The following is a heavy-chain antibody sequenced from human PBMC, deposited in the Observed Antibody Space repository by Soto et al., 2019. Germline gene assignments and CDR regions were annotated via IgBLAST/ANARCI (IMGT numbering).Heavy chain of an antibody. Sequence: GASVKVSCKASGYTFTSYGISWVRQAPGQGLEWMGWISAYNGNTNYAQKLQGRVTMTTDTSTSTAYMELRSLRSDDTAVYYCARASPNIVATIPGPYWGQGTLVTVSS. D-gene: IGHD5-12*01. CDR2: ISAYNGNT. CDR3: ARASPNIVATIPGPY. J-gene: IGHJ4*02. CDR1: GYTFTSYG. V-gene: IGHV1-18*01.